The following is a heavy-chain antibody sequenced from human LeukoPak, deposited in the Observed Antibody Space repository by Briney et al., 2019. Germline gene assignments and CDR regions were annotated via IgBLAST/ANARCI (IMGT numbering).Heavy chain of an antibody. V-gene: IGHV1-69*05. J-gene: IGHJ4*02. D-gene: IGHD6-19*01. Sequence: ASVKVSCKASGGTFSSYAISWVRQAPGQGLEWMGRIIPIFGTANYAQKFQGRVTITTDESTSIAYMELSGLRSEDTAVYYCALPGIAVAGYDYWGQGTLVTVSS. CDR3: ALPGIAVAGYDY. CDR1: GGTFSSYA. CDR2: IIPIFGTA.